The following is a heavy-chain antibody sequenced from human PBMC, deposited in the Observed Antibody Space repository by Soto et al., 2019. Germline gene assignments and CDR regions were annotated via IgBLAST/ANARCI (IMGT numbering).Heavy chain of an antibody. CDR3: AKDIGGILTTDFDY. Sequence: GGSLRLSCAASGFTFDDYAMHWVRQAPGKGLEWVSGISWNSGSIGYADSVKGRFTISRDNAKNSLYLQMNSLRAEDTALYYCAKDIGGILTTDFDYWGQGTLVTVSS. J-gene: IGHJ4*02. V-gene: IGHV3-9*01. CDR2: ISWNSGSI. D-gene: IGHD2-15*01. CDR1: GFTFDDYA.